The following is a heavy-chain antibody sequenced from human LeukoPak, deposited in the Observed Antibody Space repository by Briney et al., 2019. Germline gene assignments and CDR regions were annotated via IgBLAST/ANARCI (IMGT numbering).Heavy chain of an antibody. V-gene: IGHV1-18*01. CDR1: SYTFTNYA. D-gene: IGHD3-10*01. Sequence: ASVKASCKASSYTFTNYAFTWVRQAPGQGLEWMGWISAYNGNTNYAQKLQGRVTMTTDTSTSTAYMELSSLISDDTAVYYCARGVLPARFDSWGQGTLVTVTS. CDR3: ARGVLPARFDS. J-gene: IGHJ5*01. CDR2: ISAYNGNT.